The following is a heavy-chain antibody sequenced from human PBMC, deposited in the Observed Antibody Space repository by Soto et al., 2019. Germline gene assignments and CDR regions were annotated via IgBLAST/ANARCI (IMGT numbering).Heavy chain of an antibody. CDR1: GYTFTSYG. CDR3: ARGRNMVRGTDYYYYGMDV. Sequence: ASVKVTCKASGYTFTSYGISWVRQAPGQGLEWMGWISAYNGNTNYAQKLQGRVTMTTDTSTSTAYMELRSLRSDDTAVYYCARGRNMVRGTDYYYYGMDVWGQGTTVTVSS. V-gene: IGHV1-18*01. CDR2: ISAYNGNT. D-gene: IGHD3-10*01. J-gene: IGHJ6*02.